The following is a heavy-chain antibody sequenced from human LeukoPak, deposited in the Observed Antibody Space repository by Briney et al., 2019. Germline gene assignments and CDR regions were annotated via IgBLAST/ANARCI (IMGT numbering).Heavy chain of an antibody. D-gene: IGHD3-22*01. CDR2: ITSISSAS. CDR1: GFSFGIYA. Sequence: VGSLRLSCAASGFSFGIYAMSWVRQGPGKGLERVSSITSISSASFSADSVKGRLAISRDNNRDTLYLQMNSLRAGDTAKYYCVKDRPNYYGSNGHYYRQNGDYWGQGTLVAVSS. CDR3: VKDRPNYYGSNGHYYRQNGDY. J-gene: IGHJ4*02. V-gene: IGHV3-23*01.